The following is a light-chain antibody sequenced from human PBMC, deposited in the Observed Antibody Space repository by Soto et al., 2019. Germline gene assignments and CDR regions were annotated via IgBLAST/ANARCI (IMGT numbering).Light chain of an antibody. Sequence: EIVLTQSPGTLSLSPGASATLSCRASQYVSVRFLAWYQQKPGQAPRLLIYGASDRATGIPDRFTGSGSGTDFTLTISRLEPEDFAVYFCQQYGSSPQTFGQGTKVDIK. CDR3: QQYGSSPQT. V-gene: IGKV3-20*01. CDR2: GAS. CDR1: QYVSVRF. J-gene: IGKJ1*01.